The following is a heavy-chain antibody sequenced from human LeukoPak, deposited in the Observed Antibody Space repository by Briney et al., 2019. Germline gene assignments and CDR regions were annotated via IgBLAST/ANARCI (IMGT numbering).Heavy chain of an antibody. CDR2: ISYDGRNK. V-gene: IGHV3-30*04. D-gene: IGHD5-24*01. J-gene: IGHJ5*02. CDR1: TFTFSRYS. Sequence: GGSLRLSCAASTFTFSRYSLHWVRQAPGKGLAWVAVISYDGRNKYYADSVKGRFTISRDNSKNTLYLQMNSLRAEDTAVYYCAKARLQGWFDPWGQGTLVTVSS. CDR3: AKARLQGWFDP.